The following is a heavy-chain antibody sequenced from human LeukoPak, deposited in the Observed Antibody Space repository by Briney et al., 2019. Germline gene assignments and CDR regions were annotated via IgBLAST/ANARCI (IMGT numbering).Heavy chain of an antibody. CDR3: TRVRGGSSTTFDY. CDR1: GYTFSSYG. V-gene: IGHV3-53*01. D-gene: IGHD3-16*01. Sequence: PGGSLRLSCAASGYTFSSYGMSWVRQAPGKGLEWVSVIYSGGSTYYADSVKGRFTISRDNSKNTLYLQMNSLGAEDTAVYYCTRVRGGSSTTFDYWGQGTLVTVSS. CDR2: IYSGGST. J-gene: IGHJ4*02.